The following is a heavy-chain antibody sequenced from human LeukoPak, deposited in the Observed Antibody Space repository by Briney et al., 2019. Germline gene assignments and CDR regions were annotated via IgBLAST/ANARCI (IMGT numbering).Heavy chain of an antibody. CDR2: IYDSGST. CDR3: ARRRQWLDY. D-gene: IGHD6-19*01. CDR1: GGSVSSGNYY. Sequence: SETLSLTCTVSGGSVSSGNYYWSWIRQPPGKGLEWIGYIYDSGSTNYNPSLKSRVTISIDTSKNQFSLSLNSVTAADTAAYYCARRRQWLDYWGQGTLVTVSS. J-gene: IGHJ4*02. V-gene: IGHV4-61*01.